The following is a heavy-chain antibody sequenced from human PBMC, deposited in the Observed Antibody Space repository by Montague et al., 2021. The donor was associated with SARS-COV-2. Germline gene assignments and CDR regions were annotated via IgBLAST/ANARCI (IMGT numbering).Heavy chain of an antibody. J-gene: IGHJ4*02. Sequence: SETLSLTCSVSGYSVSRGYYRSWRQQPPEKELPWVVGIPYIRETYYSPSLKSRLTISLDSSKNQFSLQARSVTAADTAVYYCVRVLDNRVRDYWGQGTLVTVSS. CDR3: VRVLDNRVRDY. D-gene: IGHD3/OR15-3a*01. CDR1: GYSVSRGYY. CDR2: IPYIRET. V-gene: IGHV4-38-2*02.